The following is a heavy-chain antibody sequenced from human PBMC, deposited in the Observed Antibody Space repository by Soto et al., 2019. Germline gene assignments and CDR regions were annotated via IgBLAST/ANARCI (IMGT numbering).Heavy chain of an antibody. CDR1: GFTFSGDW. V-gene: IGHV3-74*01. CDR2: INMDGTST. J-gene: IGHJ4*02. D-gene: IGHD2-2*01. CDR3: ARGPRGLYHHEY. Sequence: EVQLVESGGGLVQPGGSLRLSCVASGFTFSGDWMHWVRQAAGKGLAWVSRINMDGTSTNYADSVKGRFTISRDNAKNTLYLPMNSLRVDDTAVYYCARGPRGLYHHEYWGQGALVTVS.